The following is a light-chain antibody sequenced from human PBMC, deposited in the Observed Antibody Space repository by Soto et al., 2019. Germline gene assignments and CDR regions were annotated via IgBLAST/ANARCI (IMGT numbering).Light chain of an antibody. CDR1: VVAKKY. V-gene: IGLV3-27*01. CDR3: YSAADNNWV. CDR2: KDS. J-gene: IGLJ3*02. Sequence: SSELTQPSSVSVSPGQTARITCSGDVVAKKYARWFQQKPGQAPVLVIYKDSERPSGIPERFSGSSSGTTVTLTISGAQVEDEADYYCYSAADNNWVFGGGTKLTVL.